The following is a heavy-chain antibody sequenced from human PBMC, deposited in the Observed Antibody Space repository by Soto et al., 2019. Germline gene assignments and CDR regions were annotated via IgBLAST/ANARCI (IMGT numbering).Heavy chain of an antibody. CDR1: GGTFSSYT. Sequence: QVQLVQSGAEVKKPGSSVKVSCKASGGTFSSYTISWGRQAPGQGLEWMGRIIPILGIANYAQKFQGRVTITADKPTSTAYMELSSLRSEDTAVYYCARETGTMIVEHWGQGTLVTVSS. J-gene: IGHJ1*01. CDR2: IIPILGIA. CDR3: ARETGTMIVEH. V-gene: IGHV1-69*02. D-gene: IGHD3-22*01.